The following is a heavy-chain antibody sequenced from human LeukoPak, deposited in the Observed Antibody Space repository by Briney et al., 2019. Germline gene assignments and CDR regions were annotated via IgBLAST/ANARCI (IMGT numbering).Heavy chain of an antibody. V-gene: IGHV3-9*01. D-gene: IGHD5-18*01. CDR1: GFTFDDYA. CDR2: ISWNSGNI. CDR3: AKDSRRGYSYGPAPFDY. Sequence: GGSLRLSCAASGFTFDDYAMHWVRQAPGKGLEWVSGISWNSGNIGYADSVKGRFTISRDNANNSLYLQMNSLRVEDTALYYCAKDSRRGYSYGPAPFDYWGQGTLVTVSS. J-gene: IGHJ4*02.